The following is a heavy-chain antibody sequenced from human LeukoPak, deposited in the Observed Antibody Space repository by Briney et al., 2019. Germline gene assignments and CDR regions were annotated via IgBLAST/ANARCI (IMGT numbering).Heavy chain of an antibody. Sequence: SETLSLTCTGSGGSISSYYWSWIRQPPGKGLEWIGYIYTSGSTNYNPSLKSRVTISVDTSKNQFSLKLSSVTAADTAVYYCARQIVGATEFDYWGQGTLVTVSS. CDR2: IYTSGST. J-gene: IGHJ4*02. D-gene: IGHD1-26*01. CDR3: ARQIVGATEFDY. CDR1: GGSISSYY. V-gene: IGHV4-4*09.